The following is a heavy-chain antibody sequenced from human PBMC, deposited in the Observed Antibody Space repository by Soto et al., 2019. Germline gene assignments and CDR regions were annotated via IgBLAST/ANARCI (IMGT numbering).Heavy chain of an antibody. CDR3: ERVRRAARPEDWFDP. Sequence: ASVKVSCKASGYTFTGYYMHWVRQAPGQGLEWMGWINPNSGGTNYAQKFQGRVTMTRDTSISTAYMELSSLRSDDTAVYYCERVRRAARPEDWFDPWGQGTLVTVSP. V-gene: IGHV1-2*02. CDR1: GYTFTGYY. J-gene: IGHJ5*02. D-gene: IGHD6-6*01. CDR2: INPNSGGT.